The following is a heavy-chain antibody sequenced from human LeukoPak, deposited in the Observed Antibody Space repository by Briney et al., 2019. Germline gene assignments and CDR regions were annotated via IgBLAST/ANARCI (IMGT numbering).Heavy chain of an antibody. CDR2: INHSGST. Sequence: SETLSLTCAVYGGSFSGYYWSWIRQPPGKGLEWIGEINHSGSTNYNPSLKSRVTISVDTSNNQFSLKLNSVTAADTAVYYCARGRWITGSYYNFDYWGHGTLVTVSS. CDR1: GGSFSGYY. CDR3: ARGRWITGSYYNFDY. V-gene: IGHV4-34*01. D-gene: IGHD1-26*01. J-gene: IGHJ4*01.